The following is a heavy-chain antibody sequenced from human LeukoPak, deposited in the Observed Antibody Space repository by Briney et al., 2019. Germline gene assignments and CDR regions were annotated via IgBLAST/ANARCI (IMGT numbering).Heavy chain of an antibody. J-gene: IGHJ4*02. CDR2: ISSSSSYI. CDR1: GFTLSSYS. V-gene: IGHV3-21*04. CDR3: AKECSSACSTFDY. D-gene: IGHD2-2*01. Sequence: GGSLRLFCAASGFTLSSYSMNWVRQAPGKGLEWVSSISSSSSYIFYADSVMGRSTISRDNSKNTLYLQLNSLRTEDTAVYYCAKECSSACSTFDYWGQGTLVTVSS.